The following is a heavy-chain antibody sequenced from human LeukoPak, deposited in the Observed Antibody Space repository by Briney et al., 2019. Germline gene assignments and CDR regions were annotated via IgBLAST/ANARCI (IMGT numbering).Heavy chain of an antibody. V-gene: IGHV3-30-3*01. CDR1: GFTFSSYA. J-gene: IGHJ6*02. CDR3: ANSRRIVVVTMPHLYYYYYGMDV. CDR2: ISYDGSNK. D-gene: IGHD3-22*01. Sequence: AGGSLRLSCAASGFTFSSYAMHWVRQAPGKGLEWVAVISYDGSNKYYADSVKGRFTISRDNSKNTLYLQMNSLRAEDTAVYYCANSRRIVVVTMPHLYYYYYGMDVWGQGTTVTVSS.